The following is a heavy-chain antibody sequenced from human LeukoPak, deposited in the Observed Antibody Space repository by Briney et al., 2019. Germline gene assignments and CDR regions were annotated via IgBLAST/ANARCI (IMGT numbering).Heavy chain of an antibody. D-gene: IGHD1-26*01. CDR2: IGGSSSYI. J-gene: IGHJ4*02. CDR1: GFTFSSYS. CDR3: ASPTGSYGSRIDY. V-gene: IGHV3-21*01. Sequence: GGSLRLSCAASGFTFSSYSVNWVRQAPGKGLEWVSSIGGSSSYIYYADSVKGRFTISRDNARNSLYLQMNSLRAEDTAVYYCASPTGSYGSRIDYWGQGTLVTVSS.